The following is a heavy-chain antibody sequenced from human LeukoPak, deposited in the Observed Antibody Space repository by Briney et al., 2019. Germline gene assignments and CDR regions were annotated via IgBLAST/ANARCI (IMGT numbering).Heavy chain of an antibody. Sequence: GASVKVSCKASGYTFTSYYMHWVRQAPGQGLEWMGIINPSGGSTSYAQKFQGRVTMTRDTSTSTVYMELSSLRSEDTAVYYCARADCSSTSCFLLDYWGQGTLVTVSS. D-gene: IGHD2-2*01. V-gene: IGHV1-46*01. CDR2: INPSGGST. CDR1: GYTFTSYY. CDR3: ARADCSSTSCFLLDY. J-gene: IGHJ4*02.